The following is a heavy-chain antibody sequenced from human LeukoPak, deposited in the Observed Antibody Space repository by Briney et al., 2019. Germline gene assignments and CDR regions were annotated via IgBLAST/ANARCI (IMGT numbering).Heavy chain of an antibody. J-gene: IGHJ6*04. CDR3: ARFLWRADGKMDV. V-gene: IGHV3-21*01. D-gene: IGHD2-21*01. Sequence: GGSLRLSCTVSGFTFSSYTLIWVRQAPGKGLEWVSCISSSSSYIYYADSVKGRFTISRDNAKNSLYLQMNSLRAEDTAVYYCARFLWRADGKMDVWGKGTTVTVSS. CDR2: ISSSSSYI. CDR1: GFTFSSYT.